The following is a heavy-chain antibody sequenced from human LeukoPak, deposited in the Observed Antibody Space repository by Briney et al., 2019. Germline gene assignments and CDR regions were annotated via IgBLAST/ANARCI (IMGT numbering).Heavy chain of an antibody. CDR1: GFTFSSYW. CDR3: ARDQGYSSGWSLGY. V-gene: IGHV3-74*01. CDR2: INSDGSST. J-gene: IGHJ4*02. Sequence: GGSLRLSCAATGFTFSSYWMHWVRQAPGKGLVWVSRINSDGSSTSYADSVKGRFTISRDNAKNTLYLQMNSLRAEDTAVYYCARDQGYSSGWSLGYWGQGTLVTVSS. D-gene: IGHD6-19*01.